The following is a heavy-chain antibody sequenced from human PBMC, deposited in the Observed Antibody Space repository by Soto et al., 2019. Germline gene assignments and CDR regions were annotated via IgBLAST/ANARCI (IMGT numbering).Heavy chain of an antibody. V-gene: IGHV4-59*01. J-gene: IGHJ3*02. D-gene: IGHD1-26*01. CDR2: IYYSGST. Sequence: QVQLQESGPGLVKPSETLSLTCTVSGGSISSYYWSWIRQPPGKGLEWIGYIYYSGSTNYNPSLKSRVTISVYTSKNQFSLKLSSVTAADTGVYYCARGGGSYSNAFDIWGQGTMVTVSS. CDR1: GGSISSYY. CDR3: ARGGGSYSNAFDI.